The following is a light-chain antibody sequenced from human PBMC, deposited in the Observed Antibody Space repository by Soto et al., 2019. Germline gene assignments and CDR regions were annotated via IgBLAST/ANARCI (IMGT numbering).Light chain of an antibody. CDR3: QQYDSSLYT. CDR2: AAS. CDR1: QSVSSSY. V-gene: IGKV3-20*01. Sequence: EIVLTQSPGTLSLSPGERATLSCRASQSVSSSYLAWYQQKPGQAPRLLIYAASSRAAGIPDRFSGGGSGTHFTLTISRLEPEDFAVYYCQQYDSSLYTFGQGTQLEIK. J-gene: IGKJ2*01.